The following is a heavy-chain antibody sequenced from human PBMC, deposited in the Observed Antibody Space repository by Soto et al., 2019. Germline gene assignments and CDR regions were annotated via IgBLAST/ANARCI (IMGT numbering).Heavy chain of an antibody. D-gene: IGHD6-19*01. CDR2: ISWNSGSI. V-gene: IGHV3-9*01. CDR3: AKTSEYSSGWYFFDY. J-gene: IGHJ4*02. CDR1: GFTFDDYA. Sequence: VQLVESGGGLVQPGRSLRLSCAASGFTFDDYAMHWVRQAPGKGLEWVSGISWNSGSIGYADSVKGRFTISRDNAKNSLYLQMNSLRAEDTALYYCAKTSEYSSGWYFFDYWGQGTLVTVSS.